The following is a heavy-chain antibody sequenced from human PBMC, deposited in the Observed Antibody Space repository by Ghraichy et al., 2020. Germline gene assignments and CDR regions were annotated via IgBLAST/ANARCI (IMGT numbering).Heavy chain of an antibody. J-gene: IGHJ4*02. CDR3: AKTPHFLATNHYYY. D-gene: IGHD5-24*01. V-gene: IGHV3-11*06. CDR2: ISGSSTDT. Sequence: GSLRLSCATSGFTFSATYMSRIRQAPGKGLEWLSYISGSSTDTNYADSVRGRFTVSRDNAKNSLFLQMDGLRDEDTAAYYCAKTPHFLATNHYYYWGPGTQVTVSS. CDR1: GFTFSATY.